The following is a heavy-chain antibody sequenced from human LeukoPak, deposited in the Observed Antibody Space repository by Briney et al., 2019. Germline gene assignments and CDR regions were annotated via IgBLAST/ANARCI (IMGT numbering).Heavy chain of an antibody. V-gene: IGHV3-23*01. J-gene: IGHJ4*02. CDR1: GFTFSTYA. CDR2: ITGSADRT. D-gene: IGHD3-10*01. Sequence: GGSLRLSCAASGFTFSTYAMSWVRQAPGKGLEWVSAITGSADRTHYADSAKGRFTISRDNSKHIVYLQMNSLRGKDTAVYFCARPQVVVLNPFDYWGQGTLVTVSS. CDR3: ARPQVVVLNPFDY.